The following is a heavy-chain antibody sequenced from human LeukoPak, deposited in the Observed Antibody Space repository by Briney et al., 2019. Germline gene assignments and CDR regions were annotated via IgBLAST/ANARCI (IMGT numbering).Heavy chain of an antibody. CDR3: AGGRRGSSIDY. Sequence: PSQTLSLTCTVSGDSISSGGYYWTWIRQHPGKGLEWIGYIYYSGSTYYNPSLKSRVTISVDTSKNQFSLKLSSVTAADTAVYYCAGGRRGSSIDYWGQGTLVTVSS. CDR2: IYYSGST. V-gene: IGHV4-31*03. J-gene: IGHJ4*02. D-gene: IGHD6-6*01. CDR1: GDSISSGGYY.